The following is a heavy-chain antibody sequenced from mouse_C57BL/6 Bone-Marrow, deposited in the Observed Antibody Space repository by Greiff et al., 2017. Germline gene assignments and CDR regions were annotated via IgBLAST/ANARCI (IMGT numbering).Heavy chain of an antibody. V-gene: IGHV1-55*01. J-gene: IGHJ3*01. CDR1: GYTFTSYC. CDR2: IYPGSGST. D-gene: IGHD3-2*02. Sequence: VQLQQPGAELVKPGASVKLSCKASGYTFTSYCITWVKQRPGQGLEWIGDIYPGSGSTNYNEKFKSKATLTVDTSSSTAYMQLSSLTSEDSAFYYCARRGSGYGFAYWGQGTLVTVSA. CDR3: ARRGSGYGFAY.